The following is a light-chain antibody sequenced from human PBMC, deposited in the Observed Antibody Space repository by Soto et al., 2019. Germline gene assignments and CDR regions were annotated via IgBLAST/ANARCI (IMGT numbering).Light chain of an antibody. CDR2: GND. CDR1: TSNIGAGYD. J-gene: IGLJ2*01. CDR3: QSYDNSLSAMV. V-gene: IGLV1-40*01. Sequence: QSVLTQPPSVSGAPGQRVTISCTGSTSNIGAGYDVHWYRQLPGTAPKVLIYGNDNRPSGVPDRFSGSKSGTSASLAITGLQAEYEADYYCQSYDNSLSAMVFGGGTKLTVL.